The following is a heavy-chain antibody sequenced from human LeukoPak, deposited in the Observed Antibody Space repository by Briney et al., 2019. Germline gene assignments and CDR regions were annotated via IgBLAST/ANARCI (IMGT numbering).Heavy chain of an antibody. V-gene: IGHV3-23*01. CDR1: GFSFSSYA. D-gene: IGHD3-22*01. CDR2: ISGSGGST. CDR3: AKVFDSSGYYYVLPDY. Sequence: PGGSLRLSCAASGFSFSSYAMSWVRQAPGKGLEWVSAISGSGGSTYYADSVKGRFTISRDNSKNTLYLQMNSLRAEDTAVYYCAKVFDSSGYYYVLPDYWGQGTLVTVSS. J-gene: IGHJ4*02.